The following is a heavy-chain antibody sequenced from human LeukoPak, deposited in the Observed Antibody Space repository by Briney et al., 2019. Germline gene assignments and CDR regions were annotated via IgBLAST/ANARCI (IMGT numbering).Heavy chain of an antibody. V-gene: IGHV1-3*01. CDR2: INAGNGNT. J-gene: IGHJ1*01. CDR1: GYTFTSYV. Sequence: ASVKVSCKASGYTFTSYVMHWVRQAPGQSLEWMGWINAGNGNTKYSQKFQGRVTITRDTSASTAYMELSRLRSEDTAMYYCARDLNLMVPRHFQHWGQGTLVTVSS. D-gene: IGHD2-8*01. CDR3: ARDLNLMVPRHFQH.